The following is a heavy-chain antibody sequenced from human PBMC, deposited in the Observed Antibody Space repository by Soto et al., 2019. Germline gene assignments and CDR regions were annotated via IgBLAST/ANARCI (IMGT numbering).Heavy chain of an antibody. CDR2: IYYSGST. V-gene: IGHV4-31*03. CDR3: ARSVFP. Sequence: QVQLQESGPGLVKPSQTLSLTCTVSGGSISSGGYYWNWIRQHPGKGLEWIGYIYYSGSTYYNPSLNSRFSLSVDTSTDQFSLELSSVTAADTAVYYCARSVFPWGQGTLVTVSS. CDR1: GGSISSGGYY. J-gene: IGHJ5*02.